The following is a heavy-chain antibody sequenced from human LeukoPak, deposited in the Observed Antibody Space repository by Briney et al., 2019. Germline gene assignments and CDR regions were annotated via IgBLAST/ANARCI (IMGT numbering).Heavy chain of an antibody. V-gene: IGHV4-39*07. CDR2: IYYTGST. CDR3: ARGNRPYGEHEAFDI. D-gene: IGHD3-10*01. Sequence: PSETLSLTCTVSGGSISSGSFYWGWIRQPPGKGLEWIGNIYYTGSTNYNPSLQSRVTISVDTSKNQFSLKVSSVSAADTAVYYCARGNRPYGEHEAFDIWGHGTTVTVSP. CDR1: GGSISSGSFY. J-gene: IGHJ3*02.